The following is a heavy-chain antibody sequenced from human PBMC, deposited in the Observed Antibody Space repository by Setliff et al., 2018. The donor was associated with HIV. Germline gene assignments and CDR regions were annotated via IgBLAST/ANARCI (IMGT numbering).Heavy chain of an antibody. CDR1: GGSISDTY. J-gene: IGHJ4*02. V-gene: IGHV4-4*08. D-gene: IGHD3-10*01. CDR2: MHVSRET. CDR3: VRRPIWLGEVSLDH. Sequence: PSETLSLTCTVSGGSISDTYYTWIRQTPGKGLEWIGLMHVSRETNYNPSLESRVTISMDTSKNQFSLKLTSVTAADTAVYYCVRRPIWLGEVSLDHWGQGILVTVSS.